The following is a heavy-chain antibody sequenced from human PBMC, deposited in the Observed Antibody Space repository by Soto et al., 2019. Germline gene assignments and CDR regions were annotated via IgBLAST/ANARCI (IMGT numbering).Heavy chain of an antibody. CDR2: IYTSGST. D-gene: IGHD2-15*01. CDR1: GGSISSYY. Sequence: QVQLQESGPGLVKPSETLSLTCTVSGGSISSYYWRWIRQPAGKGLEWIGRIYTSGSTNYNPSLRSRVTTSVDTSKNQFSLKLSSVTAADTAVYYCARETAASSRSFDYWGQGTLVTVSS. V-gene: IGHV4-4*07. CDR3: ARETAASSRSFDY. J-gene: IGHJ4*02.